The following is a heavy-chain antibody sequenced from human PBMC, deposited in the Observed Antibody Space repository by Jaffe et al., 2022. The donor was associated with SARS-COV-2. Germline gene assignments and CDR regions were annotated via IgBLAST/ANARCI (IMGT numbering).Heavy chain of an antibody. Sequence: QVQLQESGPGLVKPSETLSLTYTVSGGSISGYYWSWIRQPPGKGLEWIGYIYYGGSTKYNPSLKSRVTISVDTSKNQFSLKLSSVTAADTAVYYCARPYSSGWYGAFDIWGQGAIVTVSS. V-gene: IGHV4-59*01. CDR3: ARPYSSGWYGAFDI. CDR2: IYYGGST. D-gene: IGHD6-19*01. J-gene: IGHJ3*02. CDR1: GGSISGYY.